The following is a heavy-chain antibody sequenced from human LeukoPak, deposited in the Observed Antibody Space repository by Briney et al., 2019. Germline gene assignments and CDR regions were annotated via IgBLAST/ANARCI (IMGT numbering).Heavy chain of an antibody. Sequence: PGGSLRLSCAASGFTFSDYYMNWIRQAPGKGLEWVSYISSSSYYTNYADSVKGRFTISRDNAKNSLYLQMNSLRAEDTAVYYCARGAKYCSSTSCYEDAFDISGQGTMVTVSS. CDR3: ARGAKYCSSTSCYEDAFDI. V-gene: IGHV3-11*05. CDR2: ISSSSYYT. J-gene: IGHJ3*02. CDR1: GFTFSDYY. D-gene: IGHD2-2*01.